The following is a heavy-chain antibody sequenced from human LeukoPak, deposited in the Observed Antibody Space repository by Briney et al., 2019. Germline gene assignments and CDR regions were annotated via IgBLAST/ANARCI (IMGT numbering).Heavy chain of an antibody. CDR2: IYYRGST. D-gene: IGHD2-15*01. CDR1: GGSLIDYF. CDR3: ARLGCSGGSCPLDY. J-gene: IGHJ4*02. Sequence: SETLSLTCTVSGGSLIDYFWSWIRQPPGKGLEWIGYIYYRGSTDYSPSLKSRVTISVDTSKNQFSLKLSSVTAADTAVYYCARLGCSGGSCPLDYWGQETLVTVSS. V-gene: IGHV4-59*01.